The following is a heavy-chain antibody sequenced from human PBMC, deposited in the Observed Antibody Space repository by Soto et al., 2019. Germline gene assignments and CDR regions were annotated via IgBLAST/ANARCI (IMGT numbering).Heavy chain of an antibody. Sequence: EVQLVESGGGLVRRGGSLRISCVASGFSFSNAWMNWVRQAPGKGLEWVGRIKSKADGGATDYTAPVKGRFTISRDDSKNTLFLQMNSLKTEDTAVYYCATRNDHWGQGTLVTVSS. J-gene: IGHJ4*02. V-gene: IGHV3-15*07. CDR3: ATRNDH. CDR2: IKSKADGGAT. CDR1: GFSFSNAW.